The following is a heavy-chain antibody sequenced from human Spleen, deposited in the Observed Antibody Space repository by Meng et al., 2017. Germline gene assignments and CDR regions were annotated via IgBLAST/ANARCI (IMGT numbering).Heavy chain of an antibody. D-gene: IGHD3-10*01. CDR3: AKDRGAILGEY. V-gene: IGHV3-23*01. J-gene: IGHJ4*02. Sequence: EVQLLESGGGLVHFGGSLRVSCAASGFAFSTYAMSWVRQAPGKGLEWVSTISGDGRRAYYADSVKGRFTISRDNSKNTFYLQMNSLRGEDTAVYYCAKDRGAILGEYWGQATLVTVSS. CDR1: GFAFSTYA. CDR2: ISGDGRRA.